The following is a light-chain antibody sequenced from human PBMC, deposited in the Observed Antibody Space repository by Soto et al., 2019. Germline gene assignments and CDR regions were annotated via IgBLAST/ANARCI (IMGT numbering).Light chain of an antibody. CDR3: QHYGSSPWT. CDR1: QSVSRY. J-gene: IGKJ1*01. V-gene: IGKV3-20*01. Sequence: ETVLTQSPGTLSLSPGERATLSCRASQSVSRYLAWYQQKPGQAPRVLIYGASSRATGIPDRFSGSGSGTDFTLTITRLAPEDFAVYYCQHYGSSPWTFGQGTKVEIK. CDR2: GAS.